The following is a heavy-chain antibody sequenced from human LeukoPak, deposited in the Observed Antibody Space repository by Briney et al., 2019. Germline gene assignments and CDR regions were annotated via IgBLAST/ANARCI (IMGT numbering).Heavy chain of an antibody. Sequence: PGGSLRLSCAASGFTFSSYSMNWVHQAPGKGLEWVSSISSSSSYIYYADSVKGRFTISRDNAKNSLYLQMNSLRAEDTAVYYCAGGDGSGSYYGYWGQGTLVTVSS. CDR1: GFTFSSYS. J-gene: IGHJ4*02. CDR2: ISSSSSYI. V-gene: IGHV3-21*01. CDR3: AGGDGSGSYYGY. D-gene: IGHD3-10*01.